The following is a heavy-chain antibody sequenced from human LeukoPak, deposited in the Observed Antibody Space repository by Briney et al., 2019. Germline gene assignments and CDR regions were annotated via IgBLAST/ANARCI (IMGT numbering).Heavy chain of an antibody. CDR3: ARDPLLYYYDSSTPDY. CDR2: ISYDGSNK. D-gene: IGHD3-22*01. J-gene: IGHJ4*02. V-gene: IGHV3-30*03. CDR1: GFTFSSYG. Sequence: GGSLRLSCAASGFTFSSYGMHWVRQAPGKGLEWVAVISYDGSNKYYADSVKGRFTISRDNSKNTLYLQMNSLRAEDTAVYYCARDPLLYYYDSSTPDYWGQGTLVTVSS.